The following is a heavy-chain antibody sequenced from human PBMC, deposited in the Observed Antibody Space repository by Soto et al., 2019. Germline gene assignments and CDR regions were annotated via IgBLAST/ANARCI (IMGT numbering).Heavy chain of an antibody. J-gene: IGHJ4*02. CDR3: AKDKSRSWSFDY. D-gene: IGHD6-13*01. Sequence: QVQLVESGGGVVQPGRSLRLSCAASGFSLRRSGMHWARRAPGKGLEWVAVISYDGSNEYYADSVKGRFTISRDSSKNTLYLQMNSLRVEDTAVYYCAKDKSRSWSFDYWGQGTLVTVSS. CDR1: GFSLRRSG. CDR2: ISYDGSNE. V-gene: IGHV3-30*18.